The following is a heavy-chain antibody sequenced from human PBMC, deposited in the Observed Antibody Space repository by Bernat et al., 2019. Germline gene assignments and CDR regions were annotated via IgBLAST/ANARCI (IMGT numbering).Heavy chain of an antibody. V-gene: IGHV4-31*03. J-gene: IGHJ3*02. D-gene: IGHD3-22*01. CDR2: IYYSGST. CDR1: GGSISSGGYY. Sequence: QVQLQESGPGLVKPSQTLSLTCTVSGGSISSGGYYWSWFRQHPGKGLEWIGYIYYSGSTYYNPSLKSRVTISLDTSKNQFSLKLSSVTAADTAVYYCARFLCNYYDSSGYCLFDIWGQGTMVTVSS. CDR3: ARFLCNYYDSSGYCLFDI.